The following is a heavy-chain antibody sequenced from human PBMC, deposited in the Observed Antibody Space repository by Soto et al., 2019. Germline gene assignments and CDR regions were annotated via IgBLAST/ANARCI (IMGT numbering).Heavy chain of an antibody. D-gene: IGHD3-10*01. CDR2: ISSSSSTI. J-gene: IGHJ6*03. V-gene: IGHV3-48*04. CDR3: ARRTMGNYYYMDV. CDR1: GFTFSSYS. Sequence: GGSLRLSCAASGFTFSSYSMNWVRQAPGKGLEWVSYISSSSSTIYYADSVKGRFTISRDNAKNSLFLQMNGLRAEDTAMYYCARRTMGNYYYMDVWGKGTTVTVSS.